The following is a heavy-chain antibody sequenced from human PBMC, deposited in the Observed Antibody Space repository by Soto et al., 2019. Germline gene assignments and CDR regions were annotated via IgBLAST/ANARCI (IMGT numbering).Heavy chain of an antibody. Sequence: QVQLVESGGGVVQPGRSLRLSCAASGFIFSSYGMHWVLQAPGKGLEWVAVISYDGSNKYYADTVKGRFTISRDNSKNTLYLQMNSLRAEDTAVYYCAKGSTAMTYFDYWGQGTLVTVSS. V-gene: IGHV3-30*18. CDR3: AKGSTAMTYFDY. D-gene: IGHD5-18*01. J-gene: IGHJ4*02. CDR1: GFIFSSYG. CDR2: ISYDGSNK.